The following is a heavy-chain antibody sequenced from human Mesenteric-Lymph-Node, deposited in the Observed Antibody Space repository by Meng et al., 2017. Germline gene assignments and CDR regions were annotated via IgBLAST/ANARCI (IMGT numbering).Heavy chain of an antibody. J-gene: IGHJ3*02. D-gene: IGHD3-16*01. Sequence: ASVKVSCKASGYTFTSYDINWVRQATGQGLEWMGRMTPKSGNTGHAQKFQGGVTMARHTSTGTAYIQLNSLRSENTAVYYCATTRRPIMITIGGTDAFDIWGQGTMVTVSS. CDR1: GYTFTSYD. CDR2: MTPKSGNT. V-gene: IGHV1-8*01. CDR3: ATTRRPIMITIGGTDAFDI.